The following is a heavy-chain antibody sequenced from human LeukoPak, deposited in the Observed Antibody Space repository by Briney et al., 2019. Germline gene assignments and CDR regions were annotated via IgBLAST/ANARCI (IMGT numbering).Heavy chain of an antibody. CDR2: IFYSGDT. Sequence: SETLSLTCTVSGGSINSYYWSWIRQSPGKGLEWVGYIFYSGDTNYNPSLKSRVTISLDTSKNQVSLKLSSVTAADTAVYYCARLGGSPPLSAFDIWGQGTMVTVSS. V-gene: IGHV4-59*01. CDR1: GGSINSYY. J-gene: IGHJ3*02. D-gene: IGHD1-26*01. CDR3: ARLGGSPPLSAFDI.